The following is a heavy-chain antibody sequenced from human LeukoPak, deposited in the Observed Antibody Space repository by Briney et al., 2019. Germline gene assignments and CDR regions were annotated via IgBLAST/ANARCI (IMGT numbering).Heavy chain of an antibody. CDR3: AKDPTNIAVAGTPDC. Sequence: GGSLRLSCAASGFTFSSYAMSWVRQAPGKGLEWVSAISGSGGSTYYADSVKGRFTISRDNSTNTVYLQMNSLRAEDTAVYYCAKDPTNIAVAGTPDCWGQGTLVTVSS. CDR2: ISGSGGST. CDR1: GFTFSSYA. V-gene: IGHV3-23*01. J-gene: IGHJ4*02. D-gene: IGHD6-19*01.